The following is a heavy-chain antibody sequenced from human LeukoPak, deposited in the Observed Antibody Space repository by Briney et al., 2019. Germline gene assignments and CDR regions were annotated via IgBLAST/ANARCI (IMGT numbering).Heavy chain of an antibody. CDR2: ISSSSSTI. D-gene: IGHD3-22*01. J-gene: IGHJ3*02. CDR1: GFTFSSYS. CDR3: ARGDGYYFDAFDI. V-gene: IGHV3-48*04. Sequence: GGSLRLSCAASGFTFSSYSMNWVRQAPGKGLEWVSYISSSSSTIYYADSVKGRFTISRDNAKNSLYLQMNSLRAEDTAVYCCARGDGYYFDAFDIWGQGTMVTVSS.